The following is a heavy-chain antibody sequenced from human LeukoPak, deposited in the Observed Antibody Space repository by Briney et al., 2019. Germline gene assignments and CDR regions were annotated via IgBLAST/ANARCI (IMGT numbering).Heavy chain of an antibody. CDR3: ARDSGAYYYDSSGYYNY. Sequence: ASVKVSCKASGYTFTSYGISWVRQAPGQGLEWMGWISAYNDNTNYAQKLQGRVTMATDTSTSTAYMELRSLRSDDTAVYYCARDSGAYYYDSSGYYNYWGQGTLVTVSS. CDR1: GYTFTSYG. CDR2: ISAYNDNT. D-gene: IGHD3-22*01. J-gene: IGHJ4*02. V-gene: IGHV1-18*01.